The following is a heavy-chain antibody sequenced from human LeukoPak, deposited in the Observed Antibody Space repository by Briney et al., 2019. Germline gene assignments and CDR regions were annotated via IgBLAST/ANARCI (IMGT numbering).Heavy chain of an antibody. V-gene: IGHV4-39*01. Sequence: SETLSLTCTVSGGSISSSGFYWGWIRQPPGKGLEWIGSIYYSGSAYYNPSLKSRVTISVDTSKNQFSLKLGSVTAADTAVYYCARPAPGGTVMVRFDYWGQGTLVTVSS. CDR1: GGSISSSGFY. CDR2: IYYSGSA. J-gene: IGHJ4*02. CDR3: ARPAPGGTVMVRFDY. D-gene: IGHD5-18*01.